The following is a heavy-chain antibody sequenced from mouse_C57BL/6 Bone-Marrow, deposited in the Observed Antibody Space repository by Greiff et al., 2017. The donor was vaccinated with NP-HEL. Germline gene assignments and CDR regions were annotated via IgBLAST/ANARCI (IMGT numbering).Heavy chain of an antibody. CDR3: ARITTVVATRYAMDY. Sequence: VQLQQSGAELVRPGPSVKMSCKASGYTFTNYWIGWAKQRPGHGLEWIGDSYPGGGYTNYNEKFKGKATLTADKSSSTAYMQFSSLTSEDAAIYYCARITTVVATRYAMDYWGQGTSVTVSS. CDR1: GYTFTNYW. CDR2: SYPGGGYT. D-gene: IGHD1-1*01. J-gene: IGHJ4*01. V-gene: IGHV1-63*01.